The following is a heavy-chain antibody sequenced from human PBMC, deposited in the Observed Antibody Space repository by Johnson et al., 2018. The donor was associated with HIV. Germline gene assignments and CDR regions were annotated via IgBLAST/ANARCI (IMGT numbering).Heavy chain of an antibody. CDR2: IYSGVST. D-gene: IGHD3-22*01. CDR3: ASYVDDPGHVSMIPGGAFDV. V-gene: IGHV3-53*01. J-gene: IGHJ3*01. Sequence: VQLVESGGGLLQPGGSLRLSCAASGFTVSSNYMSWVRQAPGKGLEWVSVIYSGVSTYNADPVKGRFTISRDNSKNTLYLQMNSRRAEDTAMYYCASYVDDPGHVSMIPGGAFDVWGQGTMVTVSS. CDR1: GFTVSSNY.